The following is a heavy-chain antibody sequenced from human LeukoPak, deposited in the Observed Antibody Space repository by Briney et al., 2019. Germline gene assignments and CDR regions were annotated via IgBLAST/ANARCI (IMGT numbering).Heavy chain of an antibody. V-gene: IGHV4-61*08. J-gene: IGHJ6*02. D-gene: IGHD4-17*01. CDR2: IYYSGST. CDR3: ARSGDYGDYISAYYYYGMDV. CDR1: GGSISSGGYY. Sequence: PSETLSLTCTVSGGSISSGGYYWSWIRQHPGKGLEWIGYIYYSGSTYYNPSLKSRVTISVDTSKSQFSLKLSSVTAADTAVYYCARSGDYGDYISAYYYYGMDVWGQGTTVTVSS.